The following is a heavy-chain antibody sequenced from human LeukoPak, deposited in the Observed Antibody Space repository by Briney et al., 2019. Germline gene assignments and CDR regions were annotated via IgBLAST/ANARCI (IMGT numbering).Heavy chain of an antibody. D-gene: IGHD6-13*01. CDR2: IASSGGSE. J-gene: IGHJ4*02. V-gene: IGHV3-30*18. CDR1: GFTFTTYC. Sequence: PGGSLRLSCAASGFTFTTYCLHWVRQAPGKGLEWVAAIASSGGSEYYADSVKGRFTISRDNSKNTLFLQMNSLRPDDTAVYYCAKRGHYSINWYHYFDYWGQETLVTVPS. CDR3: AKRGHYSINWYHYFDY.